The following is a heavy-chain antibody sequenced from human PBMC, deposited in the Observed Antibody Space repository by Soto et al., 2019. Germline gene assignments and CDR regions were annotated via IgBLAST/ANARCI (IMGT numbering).Heavy chain of an antibody. V-gene: IGHV1-18*01. J-gene: IGHJ4*02. CDR1: GYTFTSYG. CDR2: ISAYNGNT. D-gene: IGHD2-21*01. CDR3: ARDLAQGIPDY. Sequence: ASVKVYCKASGYTFTSYGISWVRQAPGQGLEWMGWISAYNGNTNYAQKLQGRVTITRDTSANTAYMELTSLRSEDTAVYYCARDLAQGIPDYWGQGTLVTVSS.